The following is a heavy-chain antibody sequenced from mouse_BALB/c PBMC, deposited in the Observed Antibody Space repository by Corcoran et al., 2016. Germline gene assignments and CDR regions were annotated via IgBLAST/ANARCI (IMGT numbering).Heavy chain of an antibody. CDR1: GFNIKDTY. Sequence: EVQLQQSGAELVKPGASVKLSCTASGFNIKDTYMHWVKQRPEQCLEWIGRIDPANGNTKYDPKFQGKAPITADTSSNTAYLQLRSLTSEDTAVDDGANWDGYVEVWGAGTTVTVSS. J-gene: IGHJ1*01. CDR2: IDPANGNT. V-gene: IGHV14-3*02. CDR3: ANWDGYVEV. D-gene: IGHD4-1*01.